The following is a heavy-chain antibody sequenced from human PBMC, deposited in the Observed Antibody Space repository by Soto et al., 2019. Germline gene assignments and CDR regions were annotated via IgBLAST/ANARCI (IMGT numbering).Heavy chain of an antibody. CDR1: GDSISSSNW. J-gene: IGHJ4*02. Sequence: SETLSLTCAVSGDSISSSNWWSWVRQPPGKGLEWIGEIYHSGSTNYNPSLKSRVTISVDKSKNQFSLKLSSVTAADTAVYYCARLGGSGSYYNEDYFDYWGQGTLVTVSS. CDR2: IYHSGST. V-gene: IGHV4-4*02. D-gene: IGHD3-10*01. CDR3: ARLGGSGSYYNEDYFDY.